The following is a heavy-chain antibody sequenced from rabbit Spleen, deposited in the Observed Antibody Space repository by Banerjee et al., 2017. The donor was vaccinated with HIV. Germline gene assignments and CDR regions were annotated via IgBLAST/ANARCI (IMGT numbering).Heavy chain of an antibody. CDR2: INMFTGKS. CDR1: GFSLNDKDV. CDR3: ARDTGSSFSTYGMDL. D-gene: IGHD8-1*01. Sequence: QEQLEESGGDLVKPEGSLTLTCKASGFSLNDKDVMCWVRQAPGKGLEWIACINMFTGKSVYATWARGRFIMSRPSSPTVTLQMTSLTDADTATYFCARDTGSSFSTYGMDLWGQGTLVTVS. J-gene: IGHJ6*01. V-gene: IGHV1S45*01.